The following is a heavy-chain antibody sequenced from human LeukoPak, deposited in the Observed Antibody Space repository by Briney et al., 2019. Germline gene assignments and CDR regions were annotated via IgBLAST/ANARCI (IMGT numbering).Heavy chain of an antibody. Sequence: ASVTVSFKASGYTFTVHYMHWVRQAPGQGLEWMGWINPNSGGTSYAQKFQGRVTMTRDTSISTAYMELSRLTSDDTAVYYCANVVAGVTCDYWGQGTLVTVSS. V-gene: IGHV1-2*02. CDR1: GYTFTVHY. D-gene: IGHD2-15*01. J-gene: IGHJ4*02. CDR2: INPNSGGT. CDR3: ANVVAGVTCDY.